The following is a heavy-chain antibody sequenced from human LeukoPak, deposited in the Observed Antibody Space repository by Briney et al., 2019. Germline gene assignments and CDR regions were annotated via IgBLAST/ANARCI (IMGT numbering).Heavy chain of an antibody. CDR2: IYHSGST. CDR3: ARLPYYYGSGSYDY. J-gene: IGHJ4*02. V-gene: IGHV4-38-2*02. Sequence: SETLSLTCTVSGYSISSGYYWGWIRQPPGKGLEWIGSIYHSGSTYYNPSLKSRVTISVDTSKNQFSLKLSSVTAADTAVYYCARLPYYYGSGSYDYWGQGTLVTVSS. CDR1: GYSISSGYY. D-gene: IGHD3-10*01.